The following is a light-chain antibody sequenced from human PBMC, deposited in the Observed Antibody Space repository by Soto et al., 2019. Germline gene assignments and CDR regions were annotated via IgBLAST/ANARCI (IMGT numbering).Light chain of an antibody. CDR3: LLSYGPRV. Sequence: QTVVPQEHSLTVSPGGTVTLTCGSSTGAVTSGHYPYWFQQKPGQAPRTLIYDTNNKYSWTPARFSGSLLGGKAALTLSGAQPDDEADYYCLLSYGPRVFGGGTKVTVL. CDR1: TGAVTSGHY. CDR2: DTN. V-gene: IGLV7-46*01. J-gene: IGLJ3*02.